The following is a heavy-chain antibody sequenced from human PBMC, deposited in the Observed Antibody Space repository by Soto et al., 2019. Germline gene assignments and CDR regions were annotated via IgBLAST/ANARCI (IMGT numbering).Heavy chain of an antibody. J-gene: IGHJ4*02. Sequence: SVKVSCKASGGSFSTLGINWVRQAPGQGLEWMGGIIPLFGKARYAETSQGRVTITADTSTGTAYMEVSSLRSDDTAAFYCATAHNSGWYFFDYWGPGTLVTVSS. D-gene: IGHD6-19*01. CDR2: IIPLFGKA. V-gene: IGHV1-69*06. CDR1: GGSFSTLG. CDR3: ATAHNSGWYFFDY.